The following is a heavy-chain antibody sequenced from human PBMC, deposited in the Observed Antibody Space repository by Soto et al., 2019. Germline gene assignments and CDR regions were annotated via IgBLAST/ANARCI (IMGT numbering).Heavy chain of an antibody. V-gene: IGHV1-69*13. D-gene: IGHD3-9*01. CDR1: GGTFSSYA. CDR3: VRAKAILTGSAITPANYYYYYGMGV. J-gene: IGHJ6*02. Sequence: GASVKVSCKASGGTFSSYAISWVRQAPGQGLEWMGGIIPIFGTANYAQKFQGRVTITADESTSTAYMELSSLRSEDTAVYYCVRAKAILTGSAITPANYYYYYGMGVWGQGTTVT. CDR2: IIPIFGTA.